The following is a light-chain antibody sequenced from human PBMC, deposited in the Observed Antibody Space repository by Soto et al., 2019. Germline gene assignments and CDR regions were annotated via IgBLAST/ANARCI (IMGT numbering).Light chain of an antibody. CDR1: SPDVGVYNY. Sequence: QSALTQPASVSGSPGQSITISCTGTSPDVGVYNYVSWYQQHPGKAPKLMIYEVTNRPSGVSTRFSGSKSGNTASLTISGLQAEDEADYYCSSYTSSSSVVFGGGTKLTVL. CDR3: SSYTSSSSVV. J-gene: IGLJ2*01. V-gene: IGLV2-14*01. CDR2: EVT.